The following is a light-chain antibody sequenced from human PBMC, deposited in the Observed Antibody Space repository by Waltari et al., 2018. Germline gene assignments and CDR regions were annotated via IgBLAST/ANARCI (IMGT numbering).Light chain of an antibody. Sequence: DIQMTQSPSSLSASVGDRVTITCQASQGISTYLNWYQQKPGKAPKVLIYAASSLQSGVPSRFSGSGFGTDFTLSINSLRPEDFATYYCQQNYSTPWTFGQGTKLESK. CDR3: QQNYSTPWT. CDR1: QGISTY. J-gene: IGKJ1*01. CDR2: AAS. V-gene: IGKV1-39*01.